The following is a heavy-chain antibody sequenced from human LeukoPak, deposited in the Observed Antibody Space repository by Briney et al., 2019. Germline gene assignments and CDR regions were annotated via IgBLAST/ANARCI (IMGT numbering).Heavy chain of an antibody. J-gene: IGHJ4*02. V-gene: IGHV4-59*08. D-gene: IGHD3-10*01. CDR1: GGSISSYY. CDR3: ATYPHYYGTSGVDY. Sequence: PSETLSLTCNVSGGSISSYYWNWIRQPPGKGLEWIGYMSYSGSTHYNPSLESQVTILADTSTSQVSLTLSSVTAEDTAVYYCATYPHYYGTSGVDYWGQGTLVTVSS. CDR2: MSYSGST.